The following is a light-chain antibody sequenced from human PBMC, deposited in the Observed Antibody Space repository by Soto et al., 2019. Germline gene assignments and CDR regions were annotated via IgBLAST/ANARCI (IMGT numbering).Light chain of an antibody. CDR2: DVS. CDR3: SSYTSSSVYV. J-gene: IGLJ1*01. V-gene: IGLV2-14*01. CDR1: SSDVGGYNY. Sequence: QSALTQPASVSGSPGQSITISCTGTSSDVGGYNYVSWYQQHPGKAPKLMTYDVSNRPSGVSNRFSGSKSGNTASLTISGLQAEDEDDYYCSSYTSSSVYVFGTGTKVTVL.